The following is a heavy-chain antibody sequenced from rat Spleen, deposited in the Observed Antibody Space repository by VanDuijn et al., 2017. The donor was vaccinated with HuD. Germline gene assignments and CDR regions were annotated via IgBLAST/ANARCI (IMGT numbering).Heavy chain of an antibody. CDR2: ISYDARRT. V-gene: IGHV5-7*01. J-gene: IGHJ3*01. Sequence: EVQLVESGGGLVQPGRSLKLSCAASGFTFSDYNMAWVRQAPKKGLEWVATISYDARRTYYRDSVKGRFTISRDNAKTILYLQMDSLRSEDTATYFCASRTGNWFAYWGQGTLVTVSS. CDR3: ASRTGNWFAY. D-gene: IGHD5-1*01. CDR1: GFTFSDYN.